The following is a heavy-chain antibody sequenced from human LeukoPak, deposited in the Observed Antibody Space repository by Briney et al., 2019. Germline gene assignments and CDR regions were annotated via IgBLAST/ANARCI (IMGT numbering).Heavy chain of an antibody. Sequence: GGSLRLSCAASGFTFSDYYMSWIRRAPGKGLEWVSYISSSGSTIYYADSVKGRFTISRDNAKNSLYLQMNSLSAEDTAVYYCARANVSSGHYDSPDYWGQGTLVTVSS. CDR1: GFTFSDYY. D-gene: IGHD3-22*01. V-gene: IGHV3-11*04. CDR3: ARANVSSGHYDSPDY. CDR2: ISSSGSTI. J-gene: IGHJ4*02.